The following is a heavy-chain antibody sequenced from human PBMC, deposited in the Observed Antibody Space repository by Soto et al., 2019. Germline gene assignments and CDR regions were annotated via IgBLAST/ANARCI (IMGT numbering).Heavy chain of an antibody. Sequence: TSETLSLTCTVSGGSISNYYWSWIRQPPGKGLEWIGYIYYSGSTHYIPSLESRVTISVDTSKNLFSLRLSSVTAADTAVYYCARHIPMAGTVFDYWGQGTLVTVPQ. CDR1: GGSISNYY. CDR2: IYYSGST. CDR3: ARHIPMAGTVFDY. J-gene: IGHJ4*02. V-gene: IGHV4-59*08. D-gene: IGHD6-19*01.